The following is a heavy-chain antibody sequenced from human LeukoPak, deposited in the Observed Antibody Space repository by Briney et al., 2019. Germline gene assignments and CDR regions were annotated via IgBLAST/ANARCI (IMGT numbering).Heavy chain of an antibody. J-gene: IGHJ6*03. CDR3: ARGWDVDYFYHHMDV. V-gene: IGHV4-59*01. CDR1: GGSMTGFF. CDR2: IYNSGIN. D-gene: IGHD1-26*01. Sequence: PSENLSLTCSVSGGSMTGFFWTWIRQPPGKGLEWIGYIYNSGINNYNPSLKSRITISVDTSNNEFSLKLKSVTPADAAIYYCARGWDVDYFYHHMDVWGKGTTVTASS.